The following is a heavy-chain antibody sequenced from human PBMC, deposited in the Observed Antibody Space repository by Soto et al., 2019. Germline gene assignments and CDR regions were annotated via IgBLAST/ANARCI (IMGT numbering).Heavy chain of an antibody. Sequence: KTSETLSLTCTVSGGSISSGGYYWSWIRQHPGKGLEWIGYIYYSGSTYYNPSLKSRVTISVDTSKNQFSLKLSSVTAADTAVYYCARELERLVYYDYWGQGTLVTVSS. V-gene: IGHV4-31*03. J-gene: IGHJ4*02. D-gene: IGHD6-19*01. CDR2: IYYSGST. CDR3: ARELERLVYYDY. CDR1: GGSISSGGYY.